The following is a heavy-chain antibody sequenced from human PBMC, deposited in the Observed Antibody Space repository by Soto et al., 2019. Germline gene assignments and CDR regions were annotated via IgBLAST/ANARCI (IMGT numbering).Heavy chain of an antibody. J-gene: IGHJ4*02. CDR3: VRVYGEIDY. V-gene: IGHV1-18*01. CDR1: GYTFTSYG. Sequence: ASVKVSCKASGYTFTSYGISWVRQAPGQGLEWMGWISAYNGNTNYAQQFQGRVIMTRSTSISTAYMELSSLRSEDTAVYYCVRVYGEIDYWGQGTLVTVSS. D-gene: IGHD4-17*01. CDR2: ISAYNGNT.